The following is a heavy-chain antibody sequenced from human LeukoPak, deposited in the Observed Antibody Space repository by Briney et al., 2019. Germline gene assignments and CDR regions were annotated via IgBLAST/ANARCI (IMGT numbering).Heavy chain of an antibody. V-gene: IGHV1-69*04. CDR3: ARRYYYDSSGYYYSGEFDY. Sequence: SVKVSCKASGYTFTSYGTSWVRQAPGQGLEWMGRIIPILGIANYAQKFQGRVTITADKSTSTAYMELSSLRSEDTAVYYCARRYYYDSSGYYYSGEFDYWGQGTLVTVSS. CDR2: IIPILGIA. CDR1: GYTFTSYG. D-gene: IGHD3-22*01. J-gene: IGHJ4*02.